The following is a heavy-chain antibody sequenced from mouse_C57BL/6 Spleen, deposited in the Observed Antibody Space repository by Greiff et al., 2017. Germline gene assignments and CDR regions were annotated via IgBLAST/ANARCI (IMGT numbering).Heavy chain of an antibody. CDR1: GYTFTSYW. V-gene: IGHV1-72*01. CDR2: IDPNSGGT. J-gene: IGHJ1*03. D-gene: IGHD1-1*01. Sequence: VQLQQPGAELVKPGASVKLSCKASGYTFTSYWMHWVKQRPGRGLEWIGRIDPNSGGTKYNEKFKSKATLTVDKPSSTAYMQLSILTSEDSAVYYCANYYGSSYAYFDVWGTGTTVTVSS. CDR3: ANYYGSSYAYFDV.